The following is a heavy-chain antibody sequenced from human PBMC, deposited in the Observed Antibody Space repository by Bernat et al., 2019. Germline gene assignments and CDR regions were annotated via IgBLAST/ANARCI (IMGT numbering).Heavy chain of an antibody. CDR1: GFTFSSYA. J-gene: IGHJ3*02. Sequence: QVQLVVSGGGVVQPGRSLRLSCAASGFTFSSYAMHWVRQSPGKGLEWVAVISYDGSNKYYADSVKGRFTISRDNSKNTLYLQLNSLSAEDTAVYYCARNSMTNKWSAFDIWGQGTMVTVSS. D-gene: IGHD4-11*01. V-gene: IGHV3-30-3*01. CDR3: ARNSMTNKWSAFDI. CDR2: ISYDGSNK.